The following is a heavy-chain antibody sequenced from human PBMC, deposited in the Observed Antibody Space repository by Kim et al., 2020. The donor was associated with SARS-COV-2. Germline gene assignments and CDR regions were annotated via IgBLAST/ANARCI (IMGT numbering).Heavy chain of an antibody. CDR1: GGSISSSSFY. CDR2: IYYSGST. CDR3: ARLDIVVVRGFDY. J-gene: IGHJ4*02. Sequence: SETLSLTCTVSGGSISSSSFYWGWIRQPPGKGLEWIGSIYYSGSTYYNPSLKSRVTISVDTSKNQFCLKLSSVTAADTALYYCARLDIVVVRGFDYWGQGTLVTVSS. V-gene: IGHV4-39*01. D-gene: IGHD2-2*01.